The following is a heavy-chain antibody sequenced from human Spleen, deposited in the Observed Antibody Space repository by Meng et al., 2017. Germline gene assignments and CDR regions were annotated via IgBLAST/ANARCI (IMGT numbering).Heavy chain of an antibody. J-gene: IGHJ6*02. V-gene: IGHV3-9*01. CDR1: GFTFDEYA. Sequence: GGSLRLSCAASGFTFDEYAMHWVRQAPGKGLEWVSCISWNSGSIDYADSVKGRFTISRDNAKNSLYLQMYSLRPGDTALYYCAKAGGAVLEERLDVWGQGTTVTVSS. CDR2: ISWNSGSI. D-gene: IGHD2-8*02. CDR3: AKAGGAVLEERLDV.